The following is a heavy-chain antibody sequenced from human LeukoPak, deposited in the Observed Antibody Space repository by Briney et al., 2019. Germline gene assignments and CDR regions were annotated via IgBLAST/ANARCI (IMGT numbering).Heavy chain of an antibody. CDR3: TRGSIAYYYMDV. V-gene: IGHV4-4*07. J-gene: IGHJ6*03. CDR1: GGSISSYS. Sequence: SETLSLTCTVSGGSISSYSWSWIRQPAGKGLEWIGHMYTSGSTNYSPSLKSRVTISVDTSKNQFSLKLSSVTAADTAVYYCTRGSIAYYYMDVWGKGTTVTISS. D-gene: IGHD3-22*01. CDR2: MYTSGST.